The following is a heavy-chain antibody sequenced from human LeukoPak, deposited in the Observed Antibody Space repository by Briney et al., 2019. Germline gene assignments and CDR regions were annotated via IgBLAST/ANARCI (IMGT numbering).Heavy chain of an antibody. Sequence: PGGSLRLSCAVSGFTFSSYSMKWVRQAPGKGLEWVSSISSSSSYIWYADSVKGRFTISRENTENSLYLQMNSLRAEDTAVYYCATVTSGATTDPFDYWGHGTLVTVSS. CDR3: ATVTSGATTDPFDY. J-gene: IGHJ4*01. V-gene: IGHV3-21*06. D-gene: IGHD1-26*01. CDR2: ISSSSSYI. CDR1: GFTFSSYS.